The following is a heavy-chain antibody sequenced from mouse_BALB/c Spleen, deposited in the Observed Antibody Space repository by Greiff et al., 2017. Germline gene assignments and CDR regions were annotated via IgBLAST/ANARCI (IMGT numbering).Heavy chain of an antibody. CDR2: INSNGGST. V-gene: IGHV5-6-3*01. CDR1: GFTFSSYG. CDR3: ARDSDYGFGAY. J-gene: IGHJ3*01. Sequence: EVKVVESGGGLVQPGGSLKLSCAASGFTFSSYGMSWVRQTPDKRLELVATINSNGGSTYYPDSVKGRFTISRDNAKNTLYLQMSSLKSEDTAMYYCARDSDYGFGAYWGQGTLVTVSA. D-gene: IGHD2-2*01.